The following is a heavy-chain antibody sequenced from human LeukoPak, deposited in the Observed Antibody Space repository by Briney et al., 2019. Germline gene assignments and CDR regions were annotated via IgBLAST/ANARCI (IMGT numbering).Heavy chain of an antibody. CDR3: AKVAARRDYEAYFEY. CDR1: GFTFSIYA. D-gene: IGHD5-24*01. J-gene: IGHJ4*01. V-gene: IGHV3-23*01. Sequence: GASLRLSCAASGFTFSIYAMSWVRQAPGKGLEWVAAISSSGGTTYYADSMRGRFSISRGNPKSMLFLEMSSLRADDTAVYYCAKVAARRDYEAYFEYWGHGTQVAVSS. CDR2: ISSSGGTT.